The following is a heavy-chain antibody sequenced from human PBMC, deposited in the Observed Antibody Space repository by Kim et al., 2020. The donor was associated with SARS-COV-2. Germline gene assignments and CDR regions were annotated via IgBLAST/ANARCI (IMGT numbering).Heavy chain of an antibody. J-gene: IGHJ4*02. CDR2: ISGSGGST. D-gene: IGHD3-22*01. CDR1: GFTFSSYA. Sequence: GGSLRLSCAASGFTFSSYAMSWVRQAPGKGLEWVSAISGSGGSTYYADSVKGRFTISRDNSKNTLYLQMNSLSAEDTAVYYCAKRPTYYYDSSGYSFDYWGQGTLVTVSS. CDR3: AKRPTYYYDSSGYSFDY. V-gene: IGHV3-23*01.